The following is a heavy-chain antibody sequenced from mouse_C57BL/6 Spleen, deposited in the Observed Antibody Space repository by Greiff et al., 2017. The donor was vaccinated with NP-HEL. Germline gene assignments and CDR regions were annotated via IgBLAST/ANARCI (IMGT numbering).Heavy chain of an antibody. Sequence: LVESGAELVKPGASVKISYKASGYAFSSYWMNWVKQRPGKGLEWIGQIYPGDGDTNYNGKFKGKATLTADKSSSTAYMQLSSLTSEDSAVYCCAGGGVGGYFDVWGTGTTVTVSS. CDR3: AGGGVGGYFDV. J-gene: IGHJ1*03. CDR1: GYAFSSYW. CDR2: IYPGDGDT. V-gene: IGHV1-80*01. D-gene: IGHD1-1*01.